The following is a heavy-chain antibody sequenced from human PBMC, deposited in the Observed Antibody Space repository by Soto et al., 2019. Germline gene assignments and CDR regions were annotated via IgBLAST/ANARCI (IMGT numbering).Heavy chain of an antibody. J-gene: IGHJ4*02. Sequence: SGTLSLTFPFSCGSISSGDYYWGWVRQPPGKGLEWIGYIYYSGSTYYNPSLMSRVTISVDTSKNQFSLKLSSVTAADTAVYYCARCASSCSLGFWGQGTLVTVSS. D-gene: IGHD2-15*01. V-gene: IGHV4-30-4*01. CDR1: CGSISSGDYY. CDR3: ARCASSCSLGF. CDR2: IYYSGST.